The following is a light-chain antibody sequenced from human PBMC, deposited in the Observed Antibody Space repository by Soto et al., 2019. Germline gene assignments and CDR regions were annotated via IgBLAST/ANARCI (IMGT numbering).Light chain of an antibody. J-gene: IGKJ1*01. Sequence: DIVLTHSPATLSLSPCNRVPLSFRANERISRSLAWYQQRPGQPPRILIYDASFRATGIPERFSGSGSGTDFTLTISSLQPEDSATYYCQESYSPFWGTCSQGTKVDIK. CDR1: ERISRS. CDR3: QESYSPFWGT. CDR2: DAS. V-gene: IGKV3-11*01.